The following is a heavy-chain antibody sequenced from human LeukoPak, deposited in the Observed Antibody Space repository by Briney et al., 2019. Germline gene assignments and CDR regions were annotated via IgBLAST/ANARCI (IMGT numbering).Heavy chain of an antibody. CDR2: IRYDGSKR. D-gene: IGHD3-22*01. J-gene: IGHJ4*02. Sequence: GGSLRLSCAASGFTFSNYAMHWVRQAPGKGLEWVAFIRYDGSKRYYADSVNGRFTISRDNSKNTLYLQLNSLGAEDTAVYYCATERPDTSGSKIDYWGQGTLVTVSS. CDR1: GFTFSNYA. V-gene: IGHV3-30*02. CDR3: ATERPDTSGSKIDY.